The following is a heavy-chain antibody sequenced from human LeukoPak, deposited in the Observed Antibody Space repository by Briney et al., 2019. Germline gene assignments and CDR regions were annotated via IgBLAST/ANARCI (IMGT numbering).Heavy chain of an antibody. J-gene: IGHJ3*02. V-gene: IGHV3-23*01. D-gene: IGHD2-2*01. CDR1: GFTFSSYA. CDR2: ISGSGGST. CDR3: AKEVAGHDTSWLHAFDI. Sequence: GGSLRLSCAASGFTFSSYAMSWVRQAPGKGLEWVSAISGSGGSTYYADSVKGRFTISRDDAKNSLDLQMDSLRVEDTAVYYCAKEVAGHDTSWLHAFDIWGHGTMVTVSS.